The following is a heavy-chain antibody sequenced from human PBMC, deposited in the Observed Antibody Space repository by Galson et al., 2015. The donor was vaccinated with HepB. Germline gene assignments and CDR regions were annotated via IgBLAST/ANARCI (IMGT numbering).Heavy chain of an antibody. Sequence: SLRLSCAASGFTLSDYDLDWVRQAPGRGLEWVGRSPNRVNKCTTIYAASVKGRFSISRDDSKNSLYLQMNSLQTEDTAVYFGARDFYGSYTHWGQGTLVTVSS. CDR3: ARDFYGSYTH. CDR1: GFTLSDYD. CDR2: SPNRVNKCTT. D-gene: IGHD1-26*01. V-gene: IGHV3-72*01. J-gene: IGHJ4*02.